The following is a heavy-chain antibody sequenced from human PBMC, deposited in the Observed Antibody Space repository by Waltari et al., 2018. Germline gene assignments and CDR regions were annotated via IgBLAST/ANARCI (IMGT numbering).Heavy chain of an antibody. Sequence: EVQLVQSGAEVKKPGAPVKVYCKVAGYTFTYYYLPWVQQAPGKGLEWMGLVDPEDGETIYAEKFQGRVTITADTSTDTAYMELSSLRSEDTAVYYCATFTGTPFDYWGQGTLVTVSS. J-gene: IGHJ4*02. CDR2: VDPEDGET. CDR3: ATFTGTPFDY. V-gene: IGHV1-69-2*01. D-gene: IGHD1-7*01. CDR1: GYTFTYYY.